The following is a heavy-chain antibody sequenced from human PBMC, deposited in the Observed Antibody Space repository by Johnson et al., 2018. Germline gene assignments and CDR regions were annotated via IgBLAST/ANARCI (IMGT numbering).Heavy chain of an antibody. V-gene: IGHV3-74*01. CDR1: GLTFSYDW. CDR3: TIIHYSVMTY. D-gene: IGHD4-11*01. CDR2: IHPEGTKT. J-gene: IGHJ4*02. Sequence: EVQLVESGGGLVQPGGSLRLSCAASGLTFSYDWMQWVRQAPGEGPEWVSYIHPEGTKTNYADSVKGRFTISRDNAKNMLFLQMNSLRAEDTAVYYCTIIHYSVMTYWGQGTLVTVSS.